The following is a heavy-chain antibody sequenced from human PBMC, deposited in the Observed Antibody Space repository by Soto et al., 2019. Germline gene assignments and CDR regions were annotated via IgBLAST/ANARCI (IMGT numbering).Heavy chain of an antibody. CDR2: ISSSSSTI. CDR3: ARDRLRLPTSNYFDY. V-gene: IGHV3-48*01. J-gene: IGHJ4*02. Sequence: GGSLRLSCAASGFTFSSYSMNWVRQAPGKGLEWVSYISSSSSTIYYADSVKGRFTISRDNAKNSLYLQMNSLRAEDTAVYYCARDRLRLPTSNYFDYWGQGTLVTVSS. D-gene: IGHD5-12*01. CDR1: GFTFSSYS.